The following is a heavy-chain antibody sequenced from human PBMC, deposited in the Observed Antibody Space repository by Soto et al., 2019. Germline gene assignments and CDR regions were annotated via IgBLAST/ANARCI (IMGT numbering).Heavy chain of an antibody. D-gene: IGHD3-10*01. CDR1: GFTFSSYA. CDR2: ISGSGGST. J-gene: IGHJ6*02. CDR3: AKDLTPMSMDAYYYYGMDV. V-gene: IGHV3-23*01. Sequence: PGGSLRLSCAASGFTFSSYAMSWVRQAPGKGLEWVSAISGSGGSTYYADSVKGQFTISRDNSKNTLYLQMNSLRAEDTAVYYCAKDLTPMSMDAYYYYGMDVWGQGTTVTVSS.